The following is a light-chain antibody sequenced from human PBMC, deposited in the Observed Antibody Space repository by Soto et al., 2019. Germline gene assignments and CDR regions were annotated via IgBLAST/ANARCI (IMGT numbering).Light chain of an antibody. J-gene: IGLJ1*01. CDR2: EVT. CDR3: CSYAGNSEV. CDR1: SGDVGSYNL. V-gene: IGLV2-23*02. Sequence: QSALTQPASVSGSPGQSITIPCTGTSGDVGSYNLVSWYQQHPGKAPKLLLYEVTERPSGVSNRFSGSKSGSTASLTISGLQPDDEADYYCCSYAGNSEVFGTGTKLTVL.